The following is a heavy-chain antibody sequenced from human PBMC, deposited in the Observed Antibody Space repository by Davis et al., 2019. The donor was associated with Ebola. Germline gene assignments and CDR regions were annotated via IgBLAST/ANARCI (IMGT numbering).Heavy chain of an antibody. CDR3: ARGRRYSYGPPRY. CDR1: GGSTSSYY. Sequence: MPGGSLRLSCTVSGGSTSSYYWSWIRQPPGKGLEWIGEINHSGSTNYNPSLKSRVTISVDTSKNQFPLKLSSVTAADTAVYYCARGRRYSYGPPRYWGQGTLVTVSS. V-gene: IGHV4-34*01. D-gene: IGHD5-18*01. J-gene: IGHJ4*02. CDR2: INHSGST.